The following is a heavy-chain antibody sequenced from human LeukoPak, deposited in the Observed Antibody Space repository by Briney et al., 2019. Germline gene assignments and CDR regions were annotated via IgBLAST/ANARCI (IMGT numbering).Heavy chain of an antibody. J-gene: IGHJ6*02. CDR1: GYSFTSYW. D-gene: IGHD3-22*01. Sequence: GESLKISCKGSGYSFTSYWIGWVRQLPGKGLEWMGIIYPGDSDTRYSPSFQGQVTISADKSISTAYLQWSSLKASDTAMYYCARLYYYDSSPFYGMDVWGQGTTVTVSS. V-gene: IGHV5-51*01. CDR2: IYPGDSDT. CDR3: ARLYYYDSSPFYGMDV.